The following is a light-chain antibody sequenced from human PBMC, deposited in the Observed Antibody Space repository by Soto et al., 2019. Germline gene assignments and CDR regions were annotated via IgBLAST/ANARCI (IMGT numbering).Light chain of an antibody. CDR2: GNN. V-gene: IGLV1-40*01. Sequence: QSVLTQPPSVSGAPGQRVTISCTGSSSNIGAGYDVHWYQQLPGTAPKLLIYGNNNRPSGVPDRFSGSKSGTSASLAITGLQAEDEGDYYCQSYDSSLSAVVFGGGTKVTVL. CDR1: SSNIGAGYD. CDR3: QSYDSSLSAVV. J-gene: IGLJ2*01.